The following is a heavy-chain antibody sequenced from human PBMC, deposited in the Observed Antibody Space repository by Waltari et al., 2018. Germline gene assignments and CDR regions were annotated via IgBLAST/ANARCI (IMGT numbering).Heavy chain of an antibody. D-gene: IGHD3-22*01. J-gene: IGHJ5*02. CDR3: ARDLEASYYYDSSGYYYPNWFDP. CDR1: GYTFTSYA. Sequence: QVQLVQSGAEVKKPGASVKVSCKASGYTFTSYAMHWVRQAPGQRLEWMGWINAGNGNTKYSQKFQGRVTITRDTSASTAYMELSSLRSEDTAVYYCARDLEASYYYDSSGYYYPNWFDPWGQGTLVTVSS. V-gene: IGHV1-3*01. CDR2: INAGNGNT.